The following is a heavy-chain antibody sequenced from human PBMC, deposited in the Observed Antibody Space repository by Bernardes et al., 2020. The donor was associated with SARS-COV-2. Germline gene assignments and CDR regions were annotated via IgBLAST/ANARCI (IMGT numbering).Heavy chain of an antibody. CDR2: FYNSGST. V-gene: IGHV4-59*11. J-gene: IGHJ6*02. CDR1: GGSISTQS. Sequence: SETLSRTCTVSGGSISTQSWNWIRQPPGQGLEWIGSFYNSGSTNYNPSLKSRVTISLDTSKNQFSLKLTSVTAADTAMYYCAISGWNGAPSEYYFYYGMDIWGQGTTVTVSS. CDR3: AISGWNGAPSEYYFYYGMDI. D-gene: IGHD6-19*01.